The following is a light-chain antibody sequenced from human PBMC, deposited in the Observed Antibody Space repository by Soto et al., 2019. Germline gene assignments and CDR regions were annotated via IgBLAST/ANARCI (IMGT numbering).Light chain of an antibody. CDR1: QSISGS. J-gene: IGKJ1*01. V-gene: IGKV1-39*01. CDR2: GAS. Sequence: DIQMTQSPSSLSASVRDRVTITCRASQSISGSLNWYQQKPGKAPKLLIYGASTLQSGVPSRFSGSGCGTDYVVTISRRPPEEFAPYLGLECERTHVVGQGTKLDIK. CDR3: LECERTHV.